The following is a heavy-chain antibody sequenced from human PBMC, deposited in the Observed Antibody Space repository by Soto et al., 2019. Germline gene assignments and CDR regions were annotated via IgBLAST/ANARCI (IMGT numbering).Heavy chain of an antibody. J-gene: IGHJ5*02. Sequence: PGGSLGLACAASGVSLSISVISWVRQATGKGLEWVANIKQDGSEKYYVDSVKGRFTISRDNAKNSLYLQMNSLRAEDTAVYYCARGSNYYDSSGYYDWFDPWGQGTLVTVS. CDR2: IKQDGSEK. CDR1: GVSLSISV. V-gene: IGHV3-7*04. D-gene: IGHD3-22*01. CDR3: ARGSNYYDSSGYYDWFDP.